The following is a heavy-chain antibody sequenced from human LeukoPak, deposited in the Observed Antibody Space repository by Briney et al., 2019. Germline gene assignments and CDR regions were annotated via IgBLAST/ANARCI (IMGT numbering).Heavy chain of an antibody. CDR1: GGSISNYY. D-gene: IGHD1-26*01. Sequence: PSETLSLTCTVSGGSISNYYWNWIRQPPGKGLEWIGYIYYSGSSKYNPSLKSRVTISVDTSKNQFSLKLSSVTAADTAVYYCAREMGATIGYWGQGTLVTVSS. CDR2: IYYSGSS. J-gene: IGHJ4*02. V-gene: IGHV4-59*12. CDR3: AREMGATIGY.